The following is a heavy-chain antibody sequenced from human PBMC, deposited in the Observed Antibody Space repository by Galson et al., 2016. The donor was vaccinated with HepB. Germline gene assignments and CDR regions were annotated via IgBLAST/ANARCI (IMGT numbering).Heavy chain of an antibody. Sequence: SLRLSCAVSGFTFSNHAMHWVRQAPGKGLEWVAVISYDGSDKFYGDSVKGRFTISRDNSKNTLELQMNSLRSEDTALYYCAKDRECLRSTSDGIDVWGQGTTVIVSS. CDR1: GFTFSNHA. CDR2: ISYDGSDK. V-gene: IGHV3-30*18. D-gene: IGHD5/OR15-5a*01. J-gene: IGHJ3*01. CDR3: AKDRECLRSTSDGIDV.